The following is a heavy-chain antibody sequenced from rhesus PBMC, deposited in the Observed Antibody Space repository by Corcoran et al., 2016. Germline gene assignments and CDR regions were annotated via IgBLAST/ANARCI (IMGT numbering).Heavy chain of an antibody. V-gene: IGHV3S25*01. Sequence: EGQLVESGGGLVQPGGSLRLSCAAVGFTVSTYSMYWVLQAPGKGLVWISVINIGGNSTYYADSVKGRFTISRDNTNNILSLQMNSLRTEDTAVYYCARSNDLDYWGQGVLVTVSS. CDR1: GFTVSTYS. D-gene: IGHD4-29*01. CDR3: ARSNDLDY. J-gene: IGHJ4*01. CDR2: INIGGNST.